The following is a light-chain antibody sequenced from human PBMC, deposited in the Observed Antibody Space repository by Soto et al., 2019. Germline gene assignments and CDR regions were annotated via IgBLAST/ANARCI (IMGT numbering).Light chain of an antibody. CDR1: QSISSW. J-gene: IGKJ1*01. Sequence: DIQMTQSPSTLSASVGDRVTITCRASQSISSWFAWYQQKPGKAPKLLIYKASTLQSGVPSRFSGSGSGTEFTLAISSLQPDDSATYYCQQYNDNWTFGQGTKVEIK. V-gene: IGKV1-5*03. CDR2: KAS. CDR3: QQYNDNWT.